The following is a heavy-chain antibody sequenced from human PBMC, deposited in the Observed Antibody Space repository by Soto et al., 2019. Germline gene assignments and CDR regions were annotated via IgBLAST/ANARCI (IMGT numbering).Heavy chain of an antibody. CDR3: AKDHSGGSGSYYNRSDY. CDR1: GFTFSSYG. V-gene: IGHV3-30*18. J-gene: IGHJ4*02. D-gene: IGHD3-10*01. Sequence: GGSLRLSCAASGFTFSSYGMHWVRQAPGKGLEWVAVISYDGSNKYYADSVKGRFTISRDNSKNTLYLQMNSLGAEDTAVYYCAKDHSGGSGSYYNRSDYWGQGTLVTVSS. CDR2: ISYDGSNK.